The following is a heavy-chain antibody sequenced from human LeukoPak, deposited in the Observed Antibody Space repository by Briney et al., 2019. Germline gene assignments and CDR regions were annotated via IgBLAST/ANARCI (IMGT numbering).Heavy chain of an antibody. V-gene: IGHV3-23*01. CDR2: ISGSGSST. J-gene: IGHJ4*02. Sequence: GGSLRLSCAASGFTFSTYDMSWVRQAPGKGLEWVSAISGSGSSTYYADYVKGRFTISRDNSKNTLFLQMNSLRVEDTAIYYCAKGGHNYNYLFDYWGQGALVTVSS. CDR1: GFTFSTYD. CDR3: AKGGHNYNYLFDY. D-gene: IGHD5-24*01.